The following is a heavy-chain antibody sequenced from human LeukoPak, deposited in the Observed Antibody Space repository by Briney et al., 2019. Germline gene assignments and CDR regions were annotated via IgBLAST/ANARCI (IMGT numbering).Heavy chain of an antibody. CDR2: ISPGGGPT. CDR1: GFPFSSHG. CDR3: ARGMQWLDPGYFDY. V-gene: IGHV3-21*04. D-gene: IGHD6-19*01. J-gene: IGHJ4*02. Sequence: GGTLRLSCAGSGFPFSSHGMNWVRQAPGKGLEWVSGISPGGGPTYYADSVKGRFTISRDTAKNSVHLQMNSLRAEDTAVYYCARGMQWLDPGYFDYWGQGTLVSVSS.